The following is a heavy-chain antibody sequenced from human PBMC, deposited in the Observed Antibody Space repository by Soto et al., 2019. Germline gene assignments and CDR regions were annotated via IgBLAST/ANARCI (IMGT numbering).Heavy chain of an antibody. J-gene: IGHJ5*02. CDR3: ARYYDSSGYYYRWFDP. D-gene: IGHD3-22*01. CDR1: GFTFSSYE. V-gene: IGHV3-48*03. CDR2: ISSSGSTT. Sequence: PGGSLRLSCAASGFTFSSYEMNWVRQAPGKGLEWVSYISSSGSTTYYADSVKGRFTISRDNSKNTLYLQMNSLRAEDTAVYYCARYYDSSGYYYRWFDPWGQGTLVTVSS.